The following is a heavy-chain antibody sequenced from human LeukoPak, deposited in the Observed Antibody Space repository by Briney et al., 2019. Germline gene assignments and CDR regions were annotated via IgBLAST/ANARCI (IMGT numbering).Heavy chain of an antibody. J-gene: IGHJ1*01. Sequence: PSETLSLTCTVSGGSISSYYWSWIRQPAGKGLEWIGRIYTSGSTNYNPSLKSRVTISVDTSKNQFSLKLSSVTAADTAVYYCASVVVVPAAQYFQHWGQGTLVTVSS. CDR2: IYTSGST. CDR1: GGSISSYY. V-gene: IGHV4-4*07. D-gene: IGHD2-2*01. CDR3: ASVVVVPAAQYFQH.